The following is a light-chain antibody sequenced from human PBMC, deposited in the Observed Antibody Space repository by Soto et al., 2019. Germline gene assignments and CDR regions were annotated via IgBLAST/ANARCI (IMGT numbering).Light chain of an antibody. J-gene: IGKJ1*01. CDR3: QKYGGAPWT. Sequence: IPMTQSPSSLSASVGDSVTITCRASADISIFLAWYQQRPGKPPQLLIYSAIALHSGVPSRFSGSGAGTHFALTINGLQPEDVGTYYCQKYGGAPWTFGQGTKVEL. V-gene: IGKV1-27*01. CDR1: ADISIF. CDR2: SAI.